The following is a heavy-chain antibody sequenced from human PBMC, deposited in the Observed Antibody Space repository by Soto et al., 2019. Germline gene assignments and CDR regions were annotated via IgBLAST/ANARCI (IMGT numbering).Heavy chain of an antibody. J-gene: IGHJ4*02. Sequence: SETLSLTCTVSGGSVSSGSYYWSWIRQPPGKGLEWIAHMSYSGTTNYNPSLESRVTISVDTSKNQFSLKLSSVTAADTAVYYCARAINFDFWSGYYFDYWGQGTLVTVSS. CDR3: ARAINFDFWSGYYFDY. CDR1: GGSVSSGSYY. CDR2: MSYSGTT. D-gene: IGHD3-3*01. V-gene: IGHV4-61*01.